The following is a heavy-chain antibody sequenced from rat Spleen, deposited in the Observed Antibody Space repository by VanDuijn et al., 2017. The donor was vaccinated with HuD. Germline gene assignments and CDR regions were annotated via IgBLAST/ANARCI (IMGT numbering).Heavy chain of an antibody. J-gene: IGHJ4*01. D-gene: IGHD4-1*01. V-gene: IGHV5S23*01. CDR2: ISPSGGST. CDR1: GFTFSDYA. Sequence: EVQLVESGGGLVQPGRSLKLSCAASGFTFSDYAMAWVRQAPKKGLAWVASISPSGGSTYYRDSVKGRFTVSRDNAKSTLYLQMDSLRSEDTAPYSCARDKTGYYVMDAWGQGASVTVSS. CDR3: ARDKTGYYVMDA.